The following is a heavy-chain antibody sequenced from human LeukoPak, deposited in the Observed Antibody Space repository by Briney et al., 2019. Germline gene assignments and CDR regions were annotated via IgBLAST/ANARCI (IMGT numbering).Heavy chain of an antibody. CDR1: GYTFTSYA. V-gene: IGHV1-3*01. CDR2: INAGNGNT. J-gene: IGHJ4*02. Sequence: AXXKVSCKASGYTFTSYAMHWVGQAPGQRVEWMGWINAGNGNTEYSQKFQGRVTITTDTSANTAYMELSSLRSEDTAVYHCARGIVGATREFDYWGQGTLVTVSS. D-gene: IGHD1-26*01. CDR3: ARGIVGATREFDY.